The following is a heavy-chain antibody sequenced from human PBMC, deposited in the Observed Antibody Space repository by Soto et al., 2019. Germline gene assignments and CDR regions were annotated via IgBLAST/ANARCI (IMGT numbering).Heavy chain of an antibody. CDR3: ASPEGRYSSGWYFDY. J-gene: IGHJ4*02. Sequence: QVQLVESGGGVVQPGRSLRLSCAASGFTFSSYAMHWVRQAPGKGLEWVAVISYDGSNKYYADSVKGRFTISRDNSKNTLYLQMNSLRAEDTALYYCASPEGRYSSGWYFDYWGQGTLVTVSS. V-gene: IGHV3-30-3*01. D-gene: IGHD6-19*01. CDR1: GFTFSSYA. CDR2: ISYDGSNK.